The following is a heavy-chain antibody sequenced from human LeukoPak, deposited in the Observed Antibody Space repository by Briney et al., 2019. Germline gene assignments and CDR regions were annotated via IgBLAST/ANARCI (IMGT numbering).Heavy chain of an antibody. V-gene: IGHV4-39*07. CDR1: GGSISNSDYY. Sequence: SETLSLTCTVSGGSISNSDYYGGWIRQPPGKGLEWIGSIYYSGSTYYNPSLKSRVTISVDASKNQFSLKLSSVTAADTAVYYCARVNDMGATGYYYYYYMDVWGKGTTVTVSS. D-gene: IGHD1-26*01. CDR2: IYYSGST. CDR3: ARVNDMGATGYYYYYYMDV. J-gene: IGHJ6*03.